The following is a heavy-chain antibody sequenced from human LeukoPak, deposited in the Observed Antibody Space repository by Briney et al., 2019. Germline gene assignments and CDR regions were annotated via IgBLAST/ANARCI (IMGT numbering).Heavy chain of an antibody. CDR2: INPSGGST. D-gene: IGHD3-22*01. Sequence: ASVKVSCKASGYTFTSYYMHWVRQAPGQGLEWMGIINPSGGSTSYAQKFQGRVTMTRDTSTGTVYMELSSLRSEDTAVYYCARDGHYHDSSGYFVPSEYFDYWGQGTLVTVSS. J-gene: IGHJ4*02. CDR1: GYTFTSYY. V-gene: IGHV1-46*01. CDR3: ARDGHYHDSSGYFVPSEYFDY.